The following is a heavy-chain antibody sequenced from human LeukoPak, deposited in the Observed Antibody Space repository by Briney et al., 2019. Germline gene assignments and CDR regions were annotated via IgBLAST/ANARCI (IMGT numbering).Heavy chain of an antibody. V-gene: IGHV3-53*01. CDR3: ARVYTYYYDSSGYEGY. CDR1: GFTVSSNY. Sequence: GGSLRLSCAASGFTVSSNYMSWVRQAPGKGLEWVSVIYSGGSTYYADSVKGRFTISRDNSKNTLYLQMNSLRAEDTAVYYCARVYTYYYDSSGYEGYWGQGTLVTVSS. CDR2: IYSGGST. D-gene: IGHD3-22*01. J-gene: IGHJ4*02.